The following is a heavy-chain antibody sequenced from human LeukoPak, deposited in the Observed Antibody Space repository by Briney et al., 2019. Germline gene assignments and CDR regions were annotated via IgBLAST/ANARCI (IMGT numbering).Heavy chain of an antibody. CDR1: GFTFSSYA. D-gene: IGHD3-22*01. J-gene: IGHJ3*01. CDR3: ARTIYYYESTSYFSDAFDV. CDR2: ISGSGGST. Sequence: GGSLRLSCAASGFTFSSYAMSWVRQAPGKGLEWVSAISGSGGSTYYADSVKGRFTISRDDAKNSLYLEMDSLRAEDTAVYYCARTIYYYESTSYFSDAFDVWGQGTMVTVSS. V-gene: IGHV3-23*01.